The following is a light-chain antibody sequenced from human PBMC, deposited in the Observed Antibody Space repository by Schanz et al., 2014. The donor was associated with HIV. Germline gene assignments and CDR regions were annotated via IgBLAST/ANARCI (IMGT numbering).Light chain of an antibody. J-gene: IGLJ2*01. CDR2: AVS. V-gene: IGLV2-8*01. CDR3: SSFAGNNKLL. CDR1: SSDVGTYNY. Sequence: QSALTQPPSASGSPGQSVTISCTGTSSDVGTYNYVSWYQQHPGKAPRLVIFAVSERPSGVPDRFSGSKSGNTASLTLSGLQADDEADYYCSSFAGNNKLLFGGGTKLTVL.